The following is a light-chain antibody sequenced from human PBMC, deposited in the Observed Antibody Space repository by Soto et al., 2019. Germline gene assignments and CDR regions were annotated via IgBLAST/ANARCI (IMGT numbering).Light chain of an antibody. CDR3: LQLYNFSWT. V-gene: IGKV1-6*01. J-gene: IGKJ1*01. CDR2: AAS. CDR1: QGIRND. Sequence: IQMTQSPSSLSASVGDRVTMSCRASQGIRNDLAWYQQKPGKAPKLLIFAASNLQSGVPSRFSGSGSGTDFTLTISRLQPEDFAPYYCLQLYNFSWTFAQGTKVEIK.